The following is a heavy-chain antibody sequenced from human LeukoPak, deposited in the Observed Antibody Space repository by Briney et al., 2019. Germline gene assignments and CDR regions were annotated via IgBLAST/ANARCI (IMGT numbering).Heavy chain of an antibody. CDR3: STLTSRGLSDS. CDR2: IKSKADGETI. D-gene: IGHD1-20*01. V-gene: IGHV3-15*07. J-gene: IGHJ4*02. CDR1: DFDFSSHA. Sequence: GGSLRLSCAASDFDFSSHAMTWVRQAPGKGLEWVGHIKSKADGETIDYAAPVKGRFTFSRDDSKNMLYLQMNSLKSEDTAVYYCSTLTSRGLSDSWGQGTLVTVSS.